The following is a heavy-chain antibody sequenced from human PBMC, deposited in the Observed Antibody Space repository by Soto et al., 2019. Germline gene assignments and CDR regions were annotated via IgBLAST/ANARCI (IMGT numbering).Heavy chain of an antibody. D-gene: IGHD3-10*01. Sequence: PSVKISCKASGVTFSSYAISWVRQSPGQGLEWMGGIIPIFGTANYAQKFQGRVTITADKSTSTAYMELSSLRSEDTAVYYCARWLGEGVYRMEVGGQGTTVT. V-gene: IGHV1-69*06. CDR3: ARWLGEGVYRMEV. CDR2: IIPIFGTA. J-gene: IGHJ6*02. CDR1: GVTFSSYA.